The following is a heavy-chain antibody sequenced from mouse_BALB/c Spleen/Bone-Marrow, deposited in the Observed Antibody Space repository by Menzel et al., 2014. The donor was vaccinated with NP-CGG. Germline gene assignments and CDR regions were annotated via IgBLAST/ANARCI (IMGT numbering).Heavy chain of an antibody. J-gene: IGHJ2*01. V-gene: IGHV5-17*02. Sequence: EVHLVESGGGLVQPGGSRKLSCAASGFTFSSFGMHWVRQAPEKGLEWVVYISSGSSTIFYADTVKGRFTVSRDNPKNTLFLQMTSLRSEDTAMYFCTRGGNWDDFDSWGQGTTLTVSS. CDR3: TRGGNWDDFDS. CDR1: GFTFSSFG. CDR2: ISSGSSTI. D-gene: IGHD4-1*01.